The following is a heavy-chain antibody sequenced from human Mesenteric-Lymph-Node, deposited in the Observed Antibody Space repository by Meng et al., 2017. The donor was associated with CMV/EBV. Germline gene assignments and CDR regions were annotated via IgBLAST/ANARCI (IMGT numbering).Heavy chain of an antibody. J-gene: IGHJ4*02. CDR2: ISGSGGST. CDR3: AKMETLGYSSSSTLDF. V-gene: IGHV3-23*01. Sequence: FTFSSYAMTWVRQAPGKGLEWVSVISGSGGSTNYADSVKGRFTISRDNSKNTLYLQMNSLRAEDTAVYYCAKMETLGYSSSSTLDFWGQGTLVTVSS. D-gene: IGHD6-6*01. CDR1: FTFSSYA.